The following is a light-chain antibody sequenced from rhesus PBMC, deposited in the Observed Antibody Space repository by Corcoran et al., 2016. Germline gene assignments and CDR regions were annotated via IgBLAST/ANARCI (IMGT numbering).Light chain of an antibody. CDR2: AAS. CDR1: QGISNA. V-gene: IGKV1-33*02. CDR3: QQGFSTPLT. Sequence: DIQMSQSPSSLSAAVGDKVTITCRASQGISNALAWYQQKPGKAPKLLIYAASSLESGVPSRYSGSRSGTAFTLPLSSLQPDNFATYCCQQGFSTPLTFGVGTKVELK. J-gene: IGKJ4*01.